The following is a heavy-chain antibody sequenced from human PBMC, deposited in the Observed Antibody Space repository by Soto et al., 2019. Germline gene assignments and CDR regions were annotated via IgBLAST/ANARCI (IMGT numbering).Heavy chain of an antibody. Sequence: XETLSLTCSVSGGSISPYYWSWIRQPAGKGLEWIGRIYASGSTNYNPSLKSRVTMSVATSKNQFSLKLTSVTAADTATYYCARGGMVIIPTATAFDYWGQGTLVTVSS. J-gene: IGHJ4*02. V-gene: IGHV4-4*07. CDR3: ARGGMVIIPTATAFDY. CDR2: IYASGST. CDR1: GGSISPYY. D-gene: IGHD1-1*01.